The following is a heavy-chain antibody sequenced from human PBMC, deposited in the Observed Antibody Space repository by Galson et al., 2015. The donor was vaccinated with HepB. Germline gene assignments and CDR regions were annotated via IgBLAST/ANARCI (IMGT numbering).Heavy chain of an antibody. D-gene: IGHD3-10*01. V-gene: IGHV3-23*01. CDR1: GFTFSSYA. CDR2: ISGSGGST. Sequence: SLRLSCAASGFTFSSYAMSWVRQAPGKGLEWVSAISGSGGSTYYADSVKGRFTISRDNSKNTLYLQMNSLRAEDTAVYYCAKAIQLIGVYFDYWDQGTLVTVSS. CDR3: AKAIQLIGVYFDY. J-gene: IGHJ4*02.